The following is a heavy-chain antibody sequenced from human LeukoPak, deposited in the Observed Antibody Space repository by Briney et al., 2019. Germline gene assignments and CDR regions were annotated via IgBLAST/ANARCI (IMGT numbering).Heavy chain of an antibody. V-gene: IGHV3-15*01. CDR1: GFTFTNAW. CDR3: TTTYHYDSSPGSFDY. CDR2: IKSKADGGIS. Sequence: GGSLRLSCAASGFTFTNAWMNWVRQAPGKGLEWVGRIKSKADGGISDYAKPVKGRFTFSRDDSKNTLYLLMNSLKTEDTGVYYCTTTYHYDSSPGSFDYGAQGTLVTVSS. J-gene: IGHJ4*02. D-gene: IGHD3-22*01.